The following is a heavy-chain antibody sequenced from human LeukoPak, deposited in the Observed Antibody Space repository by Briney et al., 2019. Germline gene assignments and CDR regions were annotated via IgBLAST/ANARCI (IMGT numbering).Heavy chain of an antibody. CDR2: INHSGST. D-gene: IGHD6-13*01. CDR3: ASLGRSSSSWYYFDY. CDR1: GGSFSGYY. J-gene: IGHJ4*02. Sequence: SETLSLTCAVYGGSFSGYYWSWIRQPPGNGLEWIGEINHSGSTNYNPSLKSRVTISVDTSKNQFSLKLSSVTAADTAVYYCASLGRSSSSWYYFDYWGQGTLVTVSS. V-gene: IGHV4-34*01.